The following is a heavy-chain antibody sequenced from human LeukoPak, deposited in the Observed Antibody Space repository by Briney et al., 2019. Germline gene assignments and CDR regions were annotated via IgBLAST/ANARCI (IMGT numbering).Heavy chain of an antibody. CDR2: ISAYNGNI. Sequence: ASVTVSFTAFGYTFISYGITWVRQAPGQGLEWLGWISAYNGNIDYAQKLQGRVTLTTDTSTSTAYMELRSLRSDDTAVYYCARWLRWLPFDYWGQGTLVTVSS. J-gene: IGHJ4*02. D-gene: IGHD5-24*01. V-gene: IGHV1-18*01. CDR1: GYTFISYG. CDR3: ARWLRWLPFDY.